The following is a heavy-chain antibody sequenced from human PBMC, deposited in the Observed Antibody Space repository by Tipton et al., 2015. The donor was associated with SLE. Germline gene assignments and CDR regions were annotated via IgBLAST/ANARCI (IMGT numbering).Heavy chain of an antibody. D-gene: IGHD7-27*01. J-gene: IGHJ3*02. CDR2: VYYSGNT. CDR3: ATPLGKPKPGAGFDI. CDR1: GGSISSGIFY. Sequence: TLSLTCTVSGGSISSGIFYWDWIRQPPGKGLEWIASVYYSGNTFYNPSLKSRVTIPVDKPKNQFSLRLNSVTAADTAVYYCATPLGKPKPGAGFDIWGQGTMVTVSS. V-gene: IGHV4-39*01.